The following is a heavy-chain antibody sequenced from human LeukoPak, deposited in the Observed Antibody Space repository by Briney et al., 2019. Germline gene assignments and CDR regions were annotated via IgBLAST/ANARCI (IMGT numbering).Heavy chain of an antibody. CDR2: IWYDGSNK. CDR1: GFTFSSYG. D-gene: IGHD3-10*01. V-gene: IGHV3-33*01. Sequence: PGRSLRLSCAASGFTFSSYGMHWVLQAPGKGLEWVAVIWYDGSNKYYADSVKGRFTISRDNSKNTLYLQMNSLRAEDTAVYYCARDAGGSGSYPNWFDPWGQGTLVTVSS. CDR3: ARDAGGSGSYPNWFDP. J-gene: IGHJ5*02.